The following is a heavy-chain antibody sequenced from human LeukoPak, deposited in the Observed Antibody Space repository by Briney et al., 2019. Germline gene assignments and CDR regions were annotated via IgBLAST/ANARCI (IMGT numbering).Heavy chain of an antibody. D-gene: IGHD3-22*01. Sequence: ASVKVSCKASGYTVTGYYMHWVRQAPGQGLEWMGWISTYHGNTNYAQKLQGRVTMTTDTSASTAYMELRSLRSGDTAVYYCARDIYYDSSGYYRHWGQGTLVTVSS. CDR2: ISTYHGNT. J-gene: IGHJ4*02. CDR3: ARDIYYDSSGYYRH. V-gene: IGHV1-18*04. CDR1: GYTVTGYY.